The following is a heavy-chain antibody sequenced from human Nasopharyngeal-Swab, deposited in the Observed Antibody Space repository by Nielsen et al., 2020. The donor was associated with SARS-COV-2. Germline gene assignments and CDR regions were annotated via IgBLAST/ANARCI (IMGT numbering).Heavy chain of an antibody. CDR1: GGSISSYY. J-gene: IGHJ6*02. V-gene: IGHV4-59*01. D-gene: IGHD6-13*01. CDR2: IYYSGST. Sequence: SATLSLTCTVSGGSISSYYWSWIWHPPGKGLEWIGYIYYSGSTNYNPSLKSRVTISVDTSKNQFSLKLSSVTAADTAVYYCARETAAGHYYYYGMDVWGQGTTVTVSS. CDR3: ARETAAGHYYYYGMDV.